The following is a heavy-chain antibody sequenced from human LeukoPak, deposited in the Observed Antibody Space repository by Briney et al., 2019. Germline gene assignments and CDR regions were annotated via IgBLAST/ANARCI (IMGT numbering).Heavy chain of an antibody. Sequence: GGSLRLSCAASGFTFSNYWMNWVRQAPGKGLEWLATIKEDGSEQYYVDSVRGRFTISRDNAKNSLYLQMNSLRAEDTAVYYCARDLASWVVPLWGQGTLVTVSS. J-gene: IGHJ4*02. V-gene: IGHV3-7*01. CDR3: ARDLASWVVPL. CDR2: IKEDGSEQ. CDR1: GFTFSNYW. D-gene: IGHD2-21*01.